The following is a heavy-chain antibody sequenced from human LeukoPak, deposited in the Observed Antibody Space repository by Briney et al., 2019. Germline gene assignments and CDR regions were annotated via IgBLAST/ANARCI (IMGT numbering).Heavy chain of an antibody. Sequence: PGGSLRLSCAASGFTFSDYYMSRIRQAPGKGLEWVSYISSSGSTIYYADSVKGRFTISRDNAKNSLYLQMNSLRAEDTAVYYCVRPMETYYYGSGSYEVEFWGQGTLVTVSS. D-gene: IGHD3-10*01. CDR3: VRPMETYYYGSGSYEVEF. V-gene: IGHV3-11*01. CDR1: GFTFSDYY. J-gene: IGHJ4*02. CDR2: ISSSGSTI.